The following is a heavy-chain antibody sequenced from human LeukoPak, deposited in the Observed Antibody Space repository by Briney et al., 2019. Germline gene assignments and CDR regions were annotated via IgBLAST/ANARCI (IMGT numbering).Heavy chain of an antibody. CDR3: AKAHSRDFLDAFDI. J-gene: IGHJ3*02. CDR1: GFTVSSNY. D-gene: IGHD2-21*01. CDR2: ISGSGGST. V-gene: IGHV3-23*01. Sequence: PGGSLRLSCAASGFTVSSNYMSWVRQAPGKGLEWVSAISGSGGSTYYADSVKGRFTISRDNSKNTLYLQMNSLRAEDTAVYYCAKAHSRDFLDAFDIWGQGTMVTVSS.